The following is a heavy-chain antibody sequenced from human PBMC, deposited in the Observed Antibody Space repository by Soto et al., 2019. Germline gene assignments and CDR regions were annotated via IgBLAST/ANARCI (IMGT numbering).Heavy chain of an antibody. V-gene: IGHV5-10-1*01. D-gene: IGHD2-2*01. CDR1: GYSFTSYW. J-gene: IGHJ6*02. CDR2: IDPSDSYT. CDR3: ASPRSRYCSSIRCYDGYYYGIDV. Sequence: GGSLKRSCKGSGYSFTSYWISWVRQMPGKGMEWMGRIDPSDSYTNYSPSFQGHVTISADKSISTAYLQWSSLKASDTAMYYCASPRSRYCSSIRCYDGYYYGIDVRAQRTAVTVSS.